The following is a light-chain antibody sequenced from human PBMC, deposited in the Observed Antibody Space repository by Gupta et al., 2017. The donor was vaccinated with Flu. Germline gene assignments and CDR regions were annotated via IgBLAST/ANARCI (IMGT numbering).Light chain of an antibody. Sequence: NFMLPQPHSVSESPGKTVTISCTRSSGNIASNFMQWYQQRPGSAPTTVIYEDDQRPSGVPDRFSGSIASSSNSASLTISGRKTEDEDDYYCQSVDASTWVFGGGTKLTVL. J-gene: IGLJ3*02. CDR1: SGNIASNF. CDR2: EDD. CDR3: QSVDASTWV. V-gene: IGLV6-57*03.